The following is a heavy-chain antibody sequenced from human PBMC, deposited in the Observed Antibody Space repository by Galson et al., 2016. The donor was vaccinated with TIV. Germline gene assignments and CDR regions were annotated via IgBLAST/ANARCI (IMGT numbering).Heavy chain of an antibody. J-gene: IGHJ6*02. D-gene: IGHD5-24*01. CDR3: ARHGEMSTMTYSYKYGLDV. V-gene: IGHV1-18*04. CDR2: ISVYNGNT. CDR1: GYTFSRYG. Sequence: SVKVSCKASGYTFSRYGITWVRQAPGQGLEWMGWISVYNGNTKYAQNIQGRVTMTTDTSTTTAHMELRSLRSDDTAIYYCARHGEMSTMTYSYKYGLDVWGQGTTVTVSS.